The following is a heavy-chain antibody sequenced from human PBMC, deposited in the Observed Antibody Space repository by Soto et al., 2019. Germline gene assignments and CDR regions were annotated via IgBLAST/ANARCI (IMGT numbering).Heavy chain of an antibody. CDR1: GYNFNDYW. V-gene: IGHV5-51*01. CDR2: IYPGDSDT. Sequence: GESLKISCKGSGYNFNDYWIGWVRQMPGKGLEWMGIIYPGDSDTRYSPSFQGQVTISADKSISTAYLQWGSPRTSDTAMYYCARGAAGWIPFYYYYGLDIWGQGTTVTVSS. CDR3: ARGAAGWIPFYYYYGLDI. D-gene: IGHD5-18*01. J-gene: IGHJ6*02.